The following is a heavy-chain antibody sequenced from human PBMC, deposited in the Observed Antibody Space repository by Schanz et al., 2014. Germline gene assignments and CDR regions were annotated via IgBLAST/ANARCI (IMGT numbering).Heavy chain of an antibody. V-gene: IGHV3-23*01. CDR3: ARVPYGSGSYWDY. CDR1: GFTFSSYA. Sequence: EVQLLESGGGLVQPGGSLRLSCAASGFTFSSYAMTWVRQAPGKGLEWVSALSGSGGSTYYADSVKGRFTISRDNSKNTLYLQMNSLRAEDTAVYYCARVPYGSGSYWDYWGQGTLXTVSS. CDR2: LSGSGGST. D-gene: IGHD3-10*01. J-gene: IGHJ4*02.